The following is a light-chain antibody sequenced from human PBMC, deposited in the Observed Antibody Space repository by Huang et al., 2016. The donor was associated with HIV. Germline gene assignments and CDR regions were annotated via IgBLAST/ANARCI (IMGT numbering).Light chain of an antibody. Sequence: EIVMTQSPVTLSVSPGERATLSCRASQSVSSNLAWYQQKPGQAPRLLIYGASTRATGVPARFSGSGCGTEFTLTISSLQSEDFALYYCQQYNNWPPITFGQGTRLEIK. J-gene: IGKJ5*01. V-gene: IGKV3-15*01. CDR2: GAS. CDR3: QQYNNWPPIT. CDR1: QSVSSN.